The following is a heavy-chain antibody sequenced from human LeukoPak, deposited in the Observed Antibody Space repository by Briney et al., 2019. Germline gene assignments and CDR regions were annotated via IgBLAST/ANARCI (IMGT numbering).Heavy chain of an antibody. V-gene: IGHV1-8*01. CDR3: ARAPEWGKSNFYYYMDV. D-gene: IGHD1-26*01. J-gene: IGHJ6*03. Sequence: VASVTVSCKASGYTFTSYDINWVRQATGQGLEGMGWMNPNSGNTVYGQKFQGRVTMTRNTSISTAYMELTSLKSEDTAVYYCARAPEWGKSNFYYYMDVWGKGTTVTVSS. CDR1: GYTFTSYD. CDR2: MNPNSGNT.